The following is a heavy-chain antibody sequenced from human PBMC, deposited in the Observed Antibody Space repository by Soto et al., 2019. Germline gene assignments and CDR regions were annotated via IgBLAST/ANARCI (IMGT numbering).Heavy chain of an antibody. CDR1: GFTFSSYA. J-gene: IGHJ5*02. CDR2: ISYDGSNK. V-gene: IGHV3-30-3*01. CDR3: ARDEAGDYGDYDGGWFDP. D-gene: IGHD4-17*01. Sequence: GGSLRLSCAASGFTFSSYAMHWVRQAPGKGLEWVAVISYDGSNKYYADSVKGRFTISRDNSKNTLYLQMNSLRAEDTAVYYCARDEAGDYGDYDGGWFDPWGQGTLVTVSS.